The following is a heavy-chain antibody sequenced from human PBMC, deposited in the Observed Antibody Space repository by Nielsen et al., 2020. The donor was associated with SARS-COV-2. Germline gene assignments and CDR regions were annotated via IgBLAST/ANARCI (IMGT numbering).Heavy chain of an antibody. CDR1: GFIFDDYA. CDR3: AKIAVAPPDDAFDI. CDR2: ISWNSGSI. D-gene: IGHD6-19*01. Sequence: SLKISCAASGFIFDDYAMHWVRQAPGKGLEWVSGISWNSGSIGYADSVKGRFTISRDNAKNSLYLQMNSLRAEDTALYYCAKIAVAPPDDAFDIWGQGTMVTVSS. V-gene: IGHV3-9*01. J-gene: IGHJ3*02.